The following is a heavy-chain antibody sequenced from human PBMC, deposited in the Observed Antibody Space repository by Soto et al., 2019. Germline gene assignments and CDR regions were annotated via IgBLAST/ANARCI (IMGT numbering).Heavy chain of an antibody. Sequence: PGGSLRLSCAASGFTFSSYAMSWVRQAPGKGLEWVSAISGSGGSTYYADSVKGRFTISRDNSKNTLYLQMNSLRAEDTAVYYCAKDSSITIFGVVIISFFDYWGQGTLVTVSS. CDR3: AKDSSITIFGVVIISFFDY. D-gene: IGHD3-3*01. CDR2: ISGSGGST. V-gene: IGHV3-23*01. J-gene: IGHJ4*02. CDR1: GFTFSSYA.